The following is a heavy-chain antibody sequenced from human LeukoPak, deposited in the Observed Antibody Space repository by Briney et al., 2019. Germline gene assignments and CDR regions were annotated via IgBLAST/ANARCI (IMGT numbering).Heavy chain of an antibody. CDR3: AKGDGTGSYHYFAY. V-gene: IGHV3-30*18. CDR2: ISYDRSTT. D-gene: IGHD1-26*01. CDR1: GFTFNSYG. J-gene: IGHJ4*02. Sequence: GGSLRLSCAASGFTFNSYGMHWVRQAPGKGLEWVAVISYDRSTTYYADSVRGRFTISRDNSKSTLYLHMTSLRAEDTAVYYCAKGDGTGSYHYFAYWGQGILVAVSS.